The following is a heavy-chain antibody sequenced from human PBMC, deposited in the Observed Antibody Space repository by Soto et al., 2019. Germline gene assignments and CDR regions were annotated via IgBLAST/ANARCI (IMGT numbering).Heavy chain of an antibody. CDR1: GGSISSGGYS. Sequence: PSETLSLTCAVSGGSISSGGYSWSWIRQPPGKGLEWIGYIYHSGSSYYNPSLKSRVTISVDRSKNQFSLKLSSVTAADTAVYYCARGRSSSWYYYGMDVWGQGTTVTVSS. V-gene: IGHV4-30-2*01. CDR3: ARGRSSSWYYYGMDV. D-gene: IGHD6-13*01. J-gene: IGHJ6*02. CDR2: IYHSGSS.